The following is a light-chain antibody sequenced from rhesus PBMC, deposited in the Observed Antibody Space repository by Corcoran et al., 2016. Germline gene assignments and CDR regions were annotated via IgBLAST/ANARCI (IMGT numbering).Light chain of an antibody. Sequence: DIQMTQSPSSLSASVGDTVTITCRASQGISSWLAWYQQKPGKAPKLLIYKAASLQRGVPSRFSGRGSGTDFTLTISSLQSEDFATYYCQQYSSRPLTFGGGTKVEIK. CDR1: QGISSW. CDR3: QQYSSRPLT. V-gene: IGKV1-22*01. CDR2: KAA. J-gene: IGKJ4*01.